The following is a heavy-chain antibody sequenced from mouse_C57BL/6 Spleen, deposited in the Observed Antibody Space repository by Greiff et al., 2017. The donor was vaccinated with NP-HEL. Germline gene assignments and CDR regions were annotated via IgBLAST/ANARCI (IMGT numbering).Heavy chain of an antibody. V-gene: IGHV1-81*01. D-gene: IGHD2-4*01. CDR3: ARGDYDYDSYAMDY. J-gene: IGHJ4*01. CDR2: IYPRSGNT. Sequence: QVQLKQSGAELARPGASVKLSCKASGYTFTSYGISWVKQRTGQGLEWIGEIYPRSGNTYYNEKFKGKATLTADKSSSTAYMELRSLTSEDSAVYFCARGDYDYDSYAMDYWGQGTSVTVSS. CDR1: GYTFTSYG.